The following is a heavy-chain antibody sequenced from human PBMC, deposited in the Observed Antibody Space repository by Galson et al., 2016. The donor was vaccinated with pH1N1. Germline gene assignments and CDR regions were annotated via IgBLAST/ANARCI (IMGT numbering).Heavy chain of an antibody. CDR3: AKDPARQLWFRGAFDV. V-gene: IGHV3-23*01. CDR2: ISDSGGNT. CDR1: GFTITSYA. Sequence: SLRLSCAASGFTITSYAMHWVRLAPGKGLEWVSYISDSGGNTYYADSVKGRFTISRDTSKNTLYLQMNSLRAEDTALYYCAKDPARQLWFRGAFDVWGQGTKVTISS. J-gene: IGHJ3*01. D-gene: IGHD3-10*01.